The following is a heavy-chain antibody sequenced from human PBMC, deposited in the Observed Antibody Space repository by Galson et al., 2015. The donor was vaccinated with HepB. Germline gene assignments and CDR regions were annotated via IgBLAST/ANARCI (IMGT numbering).Heavy chain of an antibody. CDR1: EVTFGRYC. V-gene: IGHV3-21*06. D-gene: IGHD6-6*01. CDR3: ARSSVAARPYWFDS. J-gene: IGHJ5*01. Sequence: SLRLSCAASEVTFGRYCVNWVRQAPGKGLEWVSSISASSSYIFYADSVKGRFFISRDNARNTLFLQMNSLTAEDTAVYYCARSSVAARPYWFDSWGQGTLVTDTS. CDR2: ISASSSYI.